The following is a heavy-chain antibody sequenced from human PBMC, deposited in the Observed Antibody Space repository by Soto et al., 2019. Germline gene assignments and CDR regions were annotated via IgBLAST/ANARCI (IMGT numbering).Heavy chain of an antibody. V-gene: IGHV1-18*01. CDR3: ARQTYYDILTGHYPNPFDY. Sequence: GASVKVSCKASGYTFTSYGISWVRQAPGQGLEWMGWISAYNGNTNYAQKLQGRVTMTTDTSTSTAYMELRSLRSDDTAVYYCARQTYYDILTGHYPNPFDYWGQGTLVTVSS. CDR1: GYTFTSYG. J-gene: IGHJ4*02. D-gene: IGHD3-9*01. CDR2: ISAYNGNT.